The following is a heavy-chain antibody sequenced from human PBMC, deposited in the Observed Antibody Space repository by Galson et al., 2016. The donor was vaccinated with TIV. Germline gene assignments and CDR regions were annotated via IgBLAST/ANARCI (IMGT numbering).Heavy chain of an antibody. V-gene: IGHV5-51*03. J-gene: IGHJ6*03. Sequence: QSGAEVKKPGESLKISCKGSGYSFTTYWIGWVRQMPGKGLEWMGIIYPSDSDTRYSPSFQGQVTISADKSISTAYLQWSALRASDTAMYYCARSPADPQYSYYYIDVWGKGTTVTVSS. CDR3: ARSPADPQYSYYYIDV. CDR1: GYSFTTYW. CDR2: IYPSDSDT.